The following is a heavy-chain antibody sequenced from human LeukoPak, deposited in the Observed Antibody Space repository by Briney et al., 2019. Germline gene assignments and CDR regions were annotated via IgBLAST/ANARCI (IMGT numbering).Heavy chain of an antibody. V-gene: IGHV3-30*02. J-gene: IGHJ4*02. Sequence: GGSLRLSCATSGFTLSIYGMHWVRQAPGKGLEWVAFIRYDGTSQYYADSVKGRFTISRDNSKNTLYLQMNSLRAEDTAVYYCARDGDYDILTGEPYYFDYWGQGTLVTVSS. CDR3: ARDGDYDILTGEPYYFDY. D-gene: IGHD3-9*01. CDR2: IRYDGTSQ. CDR1: GFTLSIYG.